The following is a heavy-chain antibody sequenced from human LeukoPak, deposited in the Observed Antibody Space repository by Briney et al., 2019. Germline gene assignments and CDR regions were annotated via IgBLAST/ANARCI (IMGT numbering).Heavy chain of an antibody. V-gene: IGHV3-15*01. Sequence: PGGSLRLSCAASGFTFSNAWMSWVRQAPGKGLEWVGRIKSKTDGGTTDYAAPVKGRFTISRDDSKNTLYLQMNSLKTEDTAVHYCTTGRIVATKARWTFDYWGQGTLVTVSS. D-gene: IGHD5-12*01. CDR2: IKSKTDGGTT. CDR3: TTGRIVATKARWTFDY. CDR1: GFTFSNAW. J-gene: IGHJ4*02.